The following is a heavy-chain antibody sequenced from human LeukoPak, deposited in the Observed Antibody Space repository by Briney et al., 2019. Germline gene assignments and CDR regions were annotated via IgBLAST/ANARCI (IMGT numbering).Heavy chain of an antibody. Sequence: PGGSLRLSCKTSGLTFSDDWMNWVRQAPGEGPEWVANINQDASGASYVDSVRGRFTISRDNAKESVYLQKNSLSADDTAIYYCGGGLRGPDFRGQGTLVTVSS. D-gene: IGHD2-15*01. CDR1: GLTFSDDW. V-gene: IGHV3-7*03. CDR3: GGGLRGPDF. J-gene: IGHJ4*02. CDR2: INQDASGA.